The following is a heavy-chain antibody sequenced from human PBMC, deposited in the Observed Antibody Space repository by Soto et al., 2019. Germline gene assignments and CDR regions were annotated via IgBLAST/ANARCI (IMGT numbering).Heavy chain of an antibody. CDR2: ISCSGGST. V-gene: IGHV3-23*01. CDR1: GFTFSSYA. J-gene: IGHJ5*02. Sequence: GGSLRLSFAASGFTFSSYAMSWVRQAPGKGLEWVSSISCSGGSTYYADSVKGRFTISRENSKNTLYLKMNSLRAEDTAVYYCAKDLGPFDXWGQGTLVTVSX. CDR3: AKDLGPFDX.